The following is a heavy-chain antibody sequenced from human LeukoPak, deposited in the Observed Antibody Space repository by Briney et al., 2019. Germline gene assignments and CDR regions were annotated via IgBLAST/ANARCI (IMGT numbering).Heavy chain of an antibody. Sequence: GASVKVSCKVSGYTLTELSMHWVRQAPGKGLEWMGGFDPEEGETIYAQKFQGRVTMTEDTSTDTAYMGLSSLRSEDTAVYYCATVPWGGWQLGEYYFDYWGQGTLVTVSS. V-gene: IGHV1-24*01. J-gene: IGHJ4*02. CDR1: GYTLTELS. CDR3: ATVPWGGWQLGEYYFDY. D-gene: IGHD6-13*01. CDR2: FDPEEGET.